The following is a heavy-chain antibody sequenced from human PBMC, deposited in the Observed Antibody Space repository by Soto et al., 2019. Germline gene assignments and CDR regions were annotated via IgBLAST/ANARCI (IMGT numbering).Heavy chain of an antibody. V-gene: IGHV3-66*01. CDR2: IYSGGST. CDR1: GFTVSSNY. CDR3: AREGYSGYDSTIDY. J-gene: IGHJ4*02. D-gene: IGHD5-12*01. Sequence: EVQLVESGGGLVQPGGSLRLSCAASGFTVSSNYMSWVRQAPGKGLEWVSVIYSGGSTYYADSVKDRFTISRDNSKNTLYLQMNSLRAEDTAVYYCAREGYSGYDSTIDYWGQGTLVTVSS.